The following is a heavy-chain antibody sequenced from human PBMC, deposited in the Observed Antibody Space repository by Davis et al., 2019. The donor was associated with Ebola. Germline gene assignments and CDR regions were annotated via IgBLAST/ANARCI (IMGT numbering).Heavy chain of an antibody. CDR2: ISAYNGNT. Sequence: ASVKVSCKASGYTFTSYGISWVRQAPGQGLEWMGWISAYNGNTNYAQKLQGRVTMTTDTSTSTAYMELRSLRSDDTAVHYCARVSVYYDILTGTDYFDYWGQGTLVTVSS. J-gene: IGHJ4*02. CDR1: GYTFTSYG. CDR3: ARVSVYYDILTGTDYFDY. V-gene: IGHV1-18*04. D-gene: IGHD3-9*01.